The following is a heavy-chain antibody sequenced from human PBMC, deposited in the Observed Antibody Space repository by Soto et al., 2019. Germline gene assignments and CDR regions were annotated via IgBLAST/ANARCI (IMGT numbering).Heavy chain of an antibody. V-gene: IGHV2-5*02. CDR3: AHRQDYDSSGYTYFDY. CDR2: IYWDDDK. J-gene: IGHJ4*02. CDR1: GFSLSTSGVG. Sequence: QITLKESGPTLVKPTQTLTLTCTFSGFSLSTSGVGVGWIRQPPGKALEWLVLIYWDDDKRYSPSLKSRLTITKDTSKNQVVLTMTNMDPVDTATYYCAHRQDYDSSGYTYFDYWGQGTLVTVSS. D-gene: IGHD3-22*01.